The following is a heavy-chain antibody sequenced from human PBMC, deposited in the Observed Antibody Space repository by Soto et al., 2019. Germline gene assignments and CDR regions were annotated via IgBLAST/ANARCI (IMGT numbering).Heavy chain of an antibody. D-gene: IGHD1-26*01. J-gene: IGHJ6*02. CDR1: GFTFSSYA. Sequence: QVQLVESGGGVVQPGRSLRLSCAASGFTFSSYAMHWVRQAPGKGLEWVAVISYDGSNKYYADSVKGRFTISRDNSKNTLYLQMNSLRAEDTAVYYCARDPGGGSYSTYMDYYYYYGMDVWGQGTTVTVSS. CDR2: ISYDGSNK. V-gene: IGHV3-30-3*01. CDR3: ARDPGGGSYSTYMDYYYYYGMDV.